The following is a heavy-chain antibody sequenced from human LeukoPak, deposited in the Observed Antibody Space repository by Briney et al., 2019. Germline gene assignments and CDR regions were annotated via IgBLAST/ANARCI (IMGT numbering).Heavy chain of an antibody. D-gene: IGHD5-18*01. V-gene: IGHV3-33*01. CDR1: GFTFNNYG. Sequence: PGGSLRLSCAASGFTFNNYGMHWVRQAPGKGLEWVAVIWYDGSYKYYVDSAKGRFTISRDDSKKTLYLQMNSLRAEDTAVYYCARDGDSYGYIFWGQGTLVTVSS. CDR2: IWYDGSYK. CDR3: ARDGDSYGYIF. J-gene: IGHJ4*02.